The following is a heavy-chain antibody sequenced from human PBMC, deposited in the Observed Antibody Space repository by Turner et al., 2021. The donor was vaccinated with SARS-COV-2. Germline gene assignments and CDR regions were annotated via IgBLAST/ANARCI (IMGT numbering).Heavy chain of an antibody. D-gene: IGHD2-2*01. CDR2: FDHGDGET. Sequence: VLLVQSGAVVHKPGASVDSSCKISGYTLNELSMHWVRQAPGKGLEWMGGFDHGDGETINAQNIQGGVTMTEDTSTETAYMELSSLGSEDTAVYFGATEYQLGVNWFDPWGQGTLVTVSS. J-gene: IGHJ5*02. CDR1: GYTLNELS. V-gene: IGHV1-24*01. CDR3: ATEYQLGVNWFDP.